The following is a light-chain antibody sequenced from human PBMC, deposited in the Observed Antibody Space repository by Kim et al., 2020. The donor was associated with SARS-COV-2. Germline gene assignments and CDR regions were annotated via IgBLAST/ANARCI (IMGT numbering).Light chain of an antibody. Sequence: DIVMTQSPDSLAVSLGERATINCKSSQSVLHSSNNENYLAWYQQKPGQPPKLLIYWASTRESGVPDRFSGSGSGTDFTLTISSLQAEDVAVYYCQQYYSTPLYTFGQGTKLEI. CDR3: QQYYSTPLYT. J-gene: IGKJ2*01. V-gene: IGKV4-1*01. CDR2: WAS. CDR1: QSVLHSSNNENY.